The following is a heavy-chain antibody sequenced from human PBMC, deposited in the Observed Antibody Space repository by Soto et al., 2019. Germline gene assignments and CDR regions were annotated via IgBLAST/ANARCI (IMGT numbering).Heavy chain of an antibody. CDR1: GGSMRSDDYC. Sequence: PSETLSLTCTVSGGSMRSDDYCWSWIRHHPGKGLEWIGYICRSGNTYYNPSLKDRVTISVDTSKNQFSLKLTTVTAADTAVYYCARDRALAGLIDVWGQGTTVTVS. J-gene: IGHJ6*02. V-gene: IGHV4-31*03. D-gene: IGHD6-19*01. CDR2: ICRSGNT. CDR3: ARDRALAGLIDV.